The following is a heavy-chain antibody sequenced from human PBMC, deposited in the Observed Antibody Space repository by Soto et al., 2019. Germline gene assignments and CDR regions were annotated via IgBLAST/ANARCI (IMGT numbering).Heavy chain of an antibody. V-gene: IGHV5-10-1*01. CDR3: ARQHSYVEGYGMDV. CDR2: IDPSDSYT. Sequence: ESLKLSCKCSGYSFTSYWISCVLHMPGKGLEWMGRIDPSDSYTNYSPSFQGHVTISADKSISTAYLQWSSLKASDTAMYYCARQHSYVEGYGMDVWGQGTTVTVSS. CDR1: GYSFTSYW. J-gene: IGHJ6*02. D-gene: IGHD5-18*01.